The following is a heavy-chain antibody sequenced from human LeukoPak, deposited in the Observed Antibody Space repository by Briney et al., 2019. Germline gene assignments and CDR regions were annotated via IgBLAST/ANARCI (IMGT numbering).Heavy chain of an antibody. D-gene: IGHD3-10*01. V-gene: IGHV3-30*18. CDR1: GFTFSIYD. Sequence: GGSLRLSCAASGFTFSIYDMHCVRQAPGKGLEGGAVISYDGSNKYYADSVKGRFTICRDNSKNTLYLQMNSLRAEDTAVYYCAKDNQGVPFDYWGQGTLVTVSS. J-gene: IGHJ4*02. CDR2: ISYDGSNK. CDR3: AKDNQGVPFDY.